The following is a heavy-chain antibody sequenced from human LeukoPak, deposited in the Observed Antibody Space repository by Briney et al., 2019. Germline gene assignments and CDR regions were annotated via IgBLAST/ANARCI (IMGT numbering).Heavy chain of an antibody. J-gene: IGHJ4*02. Sequence: ASVKVSCKASGGTFSSYAISWVRQAPGQGLEWMGGIIPIFGTANYAQKFQGRVTITTDESTSTAYMELSSLRSEDTAVYYCARDRGLGTAGFYWGQGTLVTVSS. CDR1: GGTFSSYA. CDR2: IIPIFGTA. D-gene: IGHD1/OR15-1a*01. CDR3: ARDRGLGTAGFY. V-gene: IGHV1-69*05.